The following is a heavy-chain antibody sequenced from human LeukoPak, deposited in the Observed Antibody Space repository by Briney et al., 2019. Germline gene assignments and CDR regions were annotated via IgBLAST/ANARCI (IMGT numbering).Heavy chain of an antibody. D-gene: IGHD4/OR15-4a*01. CDR2: ISGTNSYT. Sequence: KPGGSLRLSCAASGFTFSDYYMTWIRQAPGKGLEWVSYISGTNSYTNYADSVKDRFTISRDNAKNSMYLQMNSMRDEDTAVYYCVSFYYSAFFDYWGQGTWSASPQ. CDR1: GFTFSDYY. CDR3: VSFYYSAFFDY. J-gene: IGHJ4*02. V-gene: IGHV3-11*03.